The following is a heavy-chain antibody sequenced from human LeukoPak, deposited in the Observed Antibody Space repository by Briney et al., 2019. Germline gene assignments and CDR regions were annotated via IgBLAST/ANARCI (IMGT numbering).Heavy chain of an antibody. CDR1: GGSISSSNW. D-gene: IGHD3-22*01. CDR2: IYHSGST. J-gene: IGHJ4*02. CDR3: ARDSAWYYYDSSGPYDY. V-gene: IGHV4-4*02. Sequence: SETLSLTCAVSGGSISSSNWWSWVRQPPGKGLEWIGEIYHSGSTNYNPSLKSRVTISVDTSKNQFSLKLSSVTAEDTAVYYCARDSAWYYYDSSGPYDYWGQGTLVTVSS.